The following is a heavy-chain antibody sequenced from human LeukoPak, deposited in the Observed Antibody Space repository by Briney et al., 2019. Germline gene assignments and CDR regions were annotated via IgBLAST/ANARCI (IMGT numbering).Heavy chain of an antibody. CDR3: ASGSIAAAGPTPHYFDY. V-gene: IGHV1-69*13. D-gene: IGHD6-13*01. CDR1: GGTFSSYA. Sequence: ATVKVSCKASGGTFSSYAISWVRQAPGQGLEWMGGIIPIFGTANYAQKFQGRVTITADESTSTAYMELSSLRSEDTAVYYCASGSIAAAGPTPHYFDYWGQGTLVTVSS. J-gene: IGHJ4*02. CDR2: IIPIFGTA.